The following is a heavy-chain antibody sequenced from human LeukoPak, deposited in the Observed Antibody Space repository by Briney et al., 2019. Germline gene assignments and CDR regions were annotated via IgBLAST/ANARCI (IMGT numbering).Heavy chain of an antibody. Sequence: SETLSLTCIVSGDSISNSGWSWGWIRQPPGKGLEWIGTMPYDENVADNEIPPYNPSLKSRVSISADTSKNQLSLKVNSVTAADTASYYCARLTLTGVGGRGWFDDWGQGTLVIVSS. CDR2: MPYDENVA. V-gene: IGHV4-39*01. CDR1: GDSISNSGWS. CDR3: ARLTLTGVGGRGWFDD. J-gene: IGHJ5*02. D-gene: IGHD3-3*01.